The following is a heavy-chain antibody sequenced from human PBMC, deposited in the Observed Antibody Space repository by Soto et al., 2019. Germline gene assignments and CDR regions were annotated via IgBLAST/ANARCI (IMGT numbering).Heavy chain of an antibody. CDR2: IIGSGTTA. J-gene: IGHJ3*02. D-gene: IGHD6-19*01. CDR1: GVVCSSYA. Sequence: PGGSLRLSCASSGVVCSSYAMSLVRQAPGKGLEWVSAIIGSGTTAYYADSVKGRFIFSRDNPKNTMYLQMNSLRAEDTAVYFCAKTTDGWFSAFEIWGQGTVVTVSS. V-gene: IGHV3-23*01. CDR3: AKTTDGWFSAFEI.